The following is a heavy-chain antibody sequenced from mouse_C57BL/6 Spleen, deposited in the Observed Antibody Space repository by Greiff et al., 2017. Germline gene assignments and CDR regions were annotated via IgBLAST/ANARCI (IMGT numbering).Heavy chain of an antibody. J-gene: IGHJ3*01. CDR3: ARDLYYGYYPFAY. CDR2: SRNKANDYTT. V-gene: IGHV7-1*01. CDR1: GFTFSDFY. Sequence: EVKVVESGGGLVQSGRSLRLSCATSGFTFSDFYMEWVRQAPGKGLEWIAASRNKANDYTTEYSASVKGRFIVSRDTSQSILYLQMNALRAEDTAIYYCARDLYYGYYPFAYWGQGTLVTVSA. D-gene: IGHD2-3*01.